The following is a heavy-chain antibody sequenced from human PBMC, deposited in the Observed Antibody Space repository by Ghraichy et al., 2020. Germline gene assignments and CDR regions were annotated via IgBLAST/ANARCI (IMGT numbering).Heavy chain of an antibody. CDR1: GGSFSGYY. CDR2: INHSGST. CDR3: ARRKIFNCSGGSCYPSFIDY. J-gene: IGHJ4*02. Sequence: SETLSLTCAVYGGSFSGYYWSWIRQPPGKGLEWIGEINHSGSTNYNPSLKSRVTISVDTSKNQFSLKLSSVTAADTAVYYCARRKIFNCSGGSCYPSFIDYWGQGTLVTVSS. V-gene: IGHV4-34*01. D-gene: IGHD2-15*01.